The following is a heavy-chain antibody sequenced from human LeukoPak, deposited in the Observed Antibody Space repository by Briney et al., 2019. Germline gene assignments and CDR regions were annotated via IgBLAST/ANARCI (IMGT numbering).Heavy chain of an antibody. J-gene: IGHJ5*02. V-gene: IGHV4-61*02. Sequence: PSETLSLACTVSGGSISSGSYYWSWIRQPAGKGLEWIGRIYTSGSTNYNPSLKSRVTMSVDTSKNQSSLKLSSVTAADTAVYYCARADDFWSGYSSTSETWGQGTLVTVSS. CDR2: IYTSGST. D-gene: IGHD3-3*01. CDR1: GGSISSGSYY. CDR3: ARADDFWSGYSSTSET.